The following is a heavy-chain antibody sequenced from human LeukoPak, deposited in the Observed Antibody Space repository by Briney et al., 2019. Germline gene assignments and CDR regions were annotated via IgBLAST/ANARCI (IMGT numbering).Heavy chain of an antibody. CDR2: IYYSGST. CDR3: ARDSATRWLQLPLVAFDI. CDR1: GGSISSYY. D-gene: IGHD5-24*01. Sequence: SETLSLTCTVSGGSISSYYWSWIRQPPGKGLEWIGYIYYSGSTNYNPSLKSRVTISVDTSKNQFSLKLSSVTAADTAVYYCARDSATRWLQLPLVAFDIWGQGTMVTVSS. V-gene: IGHV4-59*12. J-gene: IGHJ3*02.